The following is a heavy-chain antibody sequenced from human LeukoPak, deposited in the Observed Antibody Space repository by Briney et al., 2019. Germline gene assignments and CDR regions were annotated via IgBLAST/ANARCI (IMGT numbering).Heavy chain of an antibody. CDR3: ALYSRQQLAADAFDI. D-gene: IGHD6-13*01. J-gene: IGHJ3*02. CDR2: IIPILGIA. CDR1: GGTFSSYA. Sequence: SVKVSCKASGGTFSSYAISWVRQAPGQGLEWMGRIIPILGIANYAQKFQGRVTITADKSTSTAYMELGSLRSEDTAVYYCALYSRQQLAADAFDIWGQGTMVTVSS. V-gene: IGHV1-69*04.